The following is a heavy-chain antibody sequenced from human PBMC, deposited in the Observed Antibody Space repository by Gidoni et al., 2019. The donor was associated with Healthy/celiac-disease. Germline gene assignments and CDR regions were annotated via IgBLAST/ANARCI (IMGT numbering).Heavy chain of an antibody. CDR1: GFNSSSYS. D-gene: IGHD1-26*01. CDR2: ISSSSSYI. V-gene: IGHV3-21*01. J-gene: IGHJ6*02. Sequence: EVQLVESGGGLVKPGGALRLSCAASGFNSSSYSMNWVRQAPGKGLEWVSSISSSSSYIYYADSVKGRFTISRDNAKNSLYLQMNSLRAEDTAVYYCARDSGSYYYYYGMDVWGQGTTVTVSS. CDR3: ARDSGSYYYYYGMDV.